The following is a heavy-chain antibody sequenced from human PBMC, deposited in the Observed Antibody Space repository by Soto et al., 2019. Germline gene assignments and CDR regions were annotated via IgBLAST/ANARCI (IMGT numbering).Heavy chain of an antibody. CDR1: GFTFSSYA. J-gene: IGHJ6*02. CDR2: ISGSGDNT. V-gene: IGHV3-23*01. Sequence: GGSLRLSCAASGFTFSSYAMNWVRQAPGKGLEWVSAISGSGDNTYYADSVKGRFTISRDNSENTLYLQMYSLGAEDTAVYFCAKDRTYYYYYHGMAVWGQGTTVTVSS. CDR3: AKDRTYYYYYHGMAV.